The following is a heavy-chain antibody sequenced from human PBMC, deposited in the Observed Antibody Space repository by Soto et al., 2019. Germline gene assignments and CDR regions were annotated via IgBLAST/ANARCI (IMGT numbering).Heavy chain of an antibody. CDR3: AKDRDTAMVFDY. Sequence: PRGFLILSCASSGFTFSRYGMHWVRQAPGKGLEWVAVISYDGSNKYYADSVKGRFTISRDNSKNTLYLQMNSLRAEDTAVYYCAKDRDTAMVFDYWGQGTLVTVSS. CDR1: GFTFSRYG. CDR2: ISYDGSNK. D-gene: IGHD5-18*01. J-gene: IGHJ4*02. V-gene: IGHV3-30*18.